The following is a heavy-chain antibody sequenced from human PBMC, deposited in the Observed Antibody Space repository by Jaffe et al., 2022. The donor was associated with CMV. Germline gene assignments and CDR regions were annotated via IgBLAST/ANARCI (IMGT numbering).Heavy chain of an antibody. CDR1: GFTFSSYS. CDR2: ISSSSSYI. J-gene: IGHJ3*02. Sequence: EVQLVESGGGLVKPGGSLRLSCAASGFTFSSYSMNWVRQAPGKGLEWVSSISSSSSYIYYADSVKGRFTISRDNAKNSLYLQMNSLRAEDTAVYYCARWGERHPTVVTPNDAFDIWGQGTMVTVSS. V-gene: IGHV3-21*01. D-gene: IGHD4-17*01. CDR3: ARWGERHPTVVTPNDAFDI.